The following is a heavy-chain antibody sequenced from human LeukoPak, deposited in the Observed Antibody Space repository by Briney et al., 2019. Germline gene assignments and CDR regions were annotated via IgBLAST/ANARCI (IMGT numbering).Heavy chain of an antibody. Sequence: SETLSLTCTVPGGSISSYYWSWIRQPPGKGLEWIGYIYYSGSTNYNPSLKSRVTISVDTSKNQFSLKLSPVTAADPAVYYCARHLPLDCSSTSCYYMDVWGKGTTVTVSS. D-gene: IGHD2-2*01. J-gene: IGHJ6*03. CDR3: ARHLPLDCSSTSCYYMDV. V-gene: IGHV4-59*08. CDR1: GGSISSYY. CDR2: IYYSGST.